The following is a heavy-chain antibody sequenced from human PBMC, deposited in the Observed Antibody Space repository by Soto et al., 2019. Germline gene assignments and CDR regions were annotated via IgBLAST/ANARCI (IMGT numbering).Heavy chain of an antibody. V-gene: IGHV4-34*01. Sequence: SKTLSHTCSVYVGSFSGYYWTWIRQPPGKGLEWIGEINHSGNTNYNPSLKGRVSISVDTSKSQFSLTLSSVTAAETAVYFCARETAYDYVWGSYRPAYYGMDVWGQGTTVTVSS. CDR3: ARETAYDYVWGSYRPAYYGMDV. CDR2: INHSGNT. CDR1: VGSFSGYY. D-gene: IGHD3-16*02. J-gene: IGHJ6*02.